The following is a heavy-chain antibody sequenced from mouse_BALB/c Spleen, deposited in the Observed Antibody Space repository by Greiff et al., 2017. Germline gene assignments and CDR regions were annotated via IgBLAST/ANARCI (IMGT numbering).Heavy chain of an antibody. CDR2: IDPANGNT. V-gene: IGHV14-3*02. Sequence: VQLQQSGAELVKPGASVKLSFTASGFNIKDTYMHWVKQRPEQGLGWIGRIDPANGNTKYDPKFQGKDTIPADTSSNTAYLRLSSLTSEDTAVYYCALRAYGGKGTLVTVSA. J-gene: IGHJ3*01. CDR1: GFNIKDTY. CDR3: ALRAY.